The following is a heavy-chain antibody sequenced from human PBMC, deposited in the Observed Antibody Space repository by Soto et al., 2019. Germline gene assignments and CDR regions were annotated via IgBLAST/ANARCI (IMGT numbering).Heavy chain of an antibody. CDR1: AFTFNNFP. Sequence: GCLRLSCVASAFTFNNFPMHWVRQSPGEGLKWLASITRSSSYKYYADSGKGRFTISRDNAKNSLFLELTGLRAEDTAVYYCAREKCSSTNCNHGLDFWGLGSTV. CDR2: ITRSSSYK. V-gene: IGHV3-21*01. J-gene: IGHJ6*02. CDR3: AREKCSSTNCNHGLDF. D-gene: IGHD1-1*01.